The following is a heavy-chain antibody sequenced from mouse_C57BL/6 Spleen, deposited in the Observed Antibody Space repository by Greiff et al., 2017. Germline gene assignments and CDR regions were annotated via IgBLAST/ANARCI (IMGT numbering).Heavy chain of an antibody. CDR1: GYTFTSYW. CDR3: ARGDSNYHYAMDY. Sequence: QVQLQQPGAELVMPGASVKLSCKASGYTFTSYWMHWVKQRPGQGLEWIGEIDPSDSYNNYNQKFKGKSTLTVDKSSSTAYMQLSSLTSEDSAVYYCARGDSNYHYAMDYWGQGTSVTVSS. V-gene: IGHV1-69*01. D-gene: IGHD2-5*01. CDR2: IDPSDSYN. J-gene: IGHJ4*01.